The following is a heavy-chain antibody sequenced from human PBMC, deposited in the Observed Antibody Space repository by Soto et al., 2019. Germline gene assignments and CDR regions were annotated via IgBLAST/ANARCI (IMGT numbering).Heavy chain of an antibody. V-gene: IGHV3-30-3*01. Sequence: GGSLRLSCAASGFTFSSYAMHWVRQAPGKGLEWVAVISYDGSNKYYADSVKGRFTISRDNSKNTLYLQMNSLRAEDTAVYYCARSLAIFGVVIYYYYYGMDVWGQGTTVTVSS. CDR1: GFTFSSYA. J-gene: IGHJ6*02. D-gene: IGHD3-3*01. CDR3: ARSLAIFGVVIYYYYYGMDV. CDR2: ISYDGSNK.